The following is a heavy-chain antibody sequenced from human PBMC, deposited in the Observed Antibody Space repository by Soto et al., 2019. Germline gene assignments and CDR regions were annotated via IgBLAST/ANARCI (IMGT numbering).Heavy chain of an antibody. D-gene: IGHD4-17*01. CDR1: GFTFSRYA. Sequence: EEQLLESGGGLVQPGGSLRLSCAASGFTFSRYAMTWVRQAAGQGLEWVSTIISTGGTTYYADSVKGRFTISRDNSKNTLYLQMNSLRAEDTAVYYCAKDYGDYYHAFPMWGQGTMVTVSS. CDR2: IISTGGTT. J-gene: IGHJ3*02. V-gene: IGHV3-23*01. CDR3: AKDYGDYYHAFPM.